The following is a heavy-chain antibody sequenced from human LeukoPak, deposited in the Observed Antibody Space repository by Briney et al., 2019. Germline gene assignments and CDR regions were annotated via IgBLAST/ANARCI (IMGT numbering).Heavy chain of an antibody. CDR1: GGSISSYY. V-gene: IGHV4-59*01. CDR3: ARAGTAKYYYYGMDV. D-gene: IGHD2-21*02. CDR2: IYYSGST. Sequence: PSETLSLTCTVSGGSISSYYWSWIRHPPGKGLESIGHIYYSGSTNYNPSLKSRVTVSVDTSRNQFSLKLSSLTAADTAVYYCARAGTAKYYYYGMDVWGQGTTVTVSS. J-gene: IGHJ6*02.